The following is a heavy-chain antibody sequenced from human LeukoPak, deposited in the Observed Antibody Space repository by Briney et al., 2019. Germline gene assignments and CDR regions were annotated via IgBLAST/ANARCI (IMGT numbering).Heavy chain of an antibody. V-gene: IGHV3-53*05. CDR2: MYSGGST. J-gene: IGHJ4*02. D-gene: IGHD3-3*01. CDR3: ARGDFWSGYYTGLY. CDR1: DFTVSSNY. Sequence: GGSLRLSCAASDFTVSSNYISWVRQAPGKGLEWVSVMYSGGSTYYADSVKGRFTISRDNSKNTVYLQMDSLRDEDTAVYYCARGDFWSGYYTGLYWGQGTLVTVSS.